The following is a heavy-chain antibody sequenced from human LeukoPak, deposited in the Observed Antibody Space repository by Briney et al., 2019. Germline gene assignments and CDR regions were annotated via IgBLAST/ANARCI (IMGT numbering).Heavy chain of an antibody. CDR2: IIPIFGTA. D-gene: IGHD1-26*01. CDR3: ARDPVSWELLRGDY. CDR1: GGTFSSYA. J-gene: IGHJ4*02. Sequence: GASVKVSCKASGGTFSSYAISWVRQAPGQGLEWMGGIIPIFGTANYAQKFQGRVTITADESTSTAYMELSSLRAEDTAVYYCARDPVSWELLRGDYWGQGTLVTVSS. V-gene: IGHV1-69*01.